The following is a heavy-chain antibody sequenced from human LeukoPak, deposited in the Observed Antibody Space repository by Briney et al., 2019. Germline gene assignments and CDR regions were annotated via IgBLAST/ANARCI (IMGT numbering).Heavy chain of an antibody. CDR3: ARDFGVGATTPGAFDI. Sequence: GGSLRLSCAASGFTFSSYNMNWVRQAPGKGLEWVSSISSSSSYIYYADSVKGRFTISRDNAKNSLYLQMNSLRAEDTAVYYCARDFGVGATTPGAFDIWGQGTMVTVSS. CDR2: ISSSSSYI. D-gene: IGHD1-26*01. J-gene: IGHJ3*02. V-gene: IGHV3-21*01. CDR1: GFTFSSYN.